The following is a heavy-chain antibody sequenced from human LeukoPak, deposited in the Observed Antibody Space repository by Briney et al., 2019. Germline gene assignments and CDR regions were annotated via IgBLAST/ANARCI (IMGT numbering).Heavy chain of an antibody. Sequence: KPSETLSLTCTVSGGSISSYYWSWIRQPPGKGLEWIGYIYTSGSTNYNPSLKSRVTISVDMSKNQFSLKLSSVTAADTAVYYCARHQAGYFFFDYWGQGTLVTVSS. D-gene: IGHD3-3*01. V-gene: IGHV4-4*09. CDR1: GGSISSYY. CDR3: ARHQAGYFFFDY. CDR2: IYTSGST. J-gene: IGHJ4*02.